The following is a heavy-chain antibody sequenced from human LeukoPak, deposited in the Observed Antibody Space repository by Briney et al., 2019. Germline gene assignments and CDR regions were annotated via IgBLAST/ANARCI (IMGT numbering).Heavy chain of an antibody. V-gene: IGHV4-59*01. D-gene: IGHD3-10*01. CDR3: ARSSYGVRGVDY. Sequence: PSETLSLTCTVSGGSISSYYWSWIRQPPGKGLEWIGYIYYSGTTSYNPSLESRVTISVDTSKNQFSLKLTSVTAAGTAVYYCARSSYGVRGVDYWGQGTLVTVSS. J-gene: IGHJ4*02. CDR1: GGSISSYY. CDR2: IYYSGTT.